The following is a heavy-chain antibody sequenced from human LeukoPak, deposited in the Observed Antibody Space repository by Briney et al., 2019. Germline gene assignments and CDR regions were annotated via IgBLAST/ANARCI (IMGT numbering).Heavy chain of an antibody. Sequence: GGSLRLFCAASGFTFSSYDMHWVRQATGKGLEWVSAIGTAGDTYYPGSVKGRFTISRENAKNSLYLQMNSLRAGDTAVYYCARVYRYGGNPAHYYYYGMDVWGQGTTVTVSS. CDR2: IGTAGDT. D-gene: IGHD4-23*01. CDR3: ARVYRYGGNPAHYYYYGMDV. CDR1: GFTFSSYD. J-gene: IGHJ6*02. V-gene: IGHV3-13*01.